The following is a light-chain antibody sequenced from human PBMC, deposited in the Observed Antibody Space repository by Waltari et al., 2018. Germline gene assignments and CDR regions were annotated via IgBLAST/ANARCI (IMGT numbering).Light chain of an antibody. CDR2: DVS. CDR1: QSIPNY. J-gene: IGKJ4*01. V-gene: IGKV1-39*01. Sequence: DIQMTQSPSYLSASVGDTVTITCRTSQSIPNYLNWYQQKPGKAPKLLIYDVSGLQSGVPSRFSGSGSGTDFALTISSLQPEDFATYDCQQSFKTPPLSFGGGTKVEIK. CDR3: QQSFKTPPLS.